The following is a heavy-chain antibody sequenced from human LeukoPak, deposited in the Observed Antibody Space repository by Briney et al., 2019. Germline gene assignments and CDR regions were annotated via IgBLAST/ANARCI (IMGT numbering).Heavy chain of an antibody. CDR1: GFDFSIYP. V-gene: IGHV3-30*04. CDR2: VSSDGSDK. J-gene: IGHJ3*02. CDR3: ARESGDSGNFQNNGNDAFDI. D-gene: IGHD1-26*01. Sequence: GESLTLSCAASGFDFSIYPMHWVRQAPGKGLKRVSAVSSDGSDKYYADSVKGRYTISRDNSWNTLYLQMHSLRPEDTAVYYCARESGDSGNFQNNGNDAFDIWGQGTMVTVSS.